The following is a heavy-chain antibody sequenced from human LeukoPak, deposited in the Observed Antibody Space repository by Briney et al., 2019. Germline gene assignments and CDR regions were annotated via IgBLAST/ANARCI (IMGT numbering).Heavy chain of an antibody. CDR1: GFTFSDYD. J-gene: IGHJ3*01. V-gene: IGHV3-48*01. Sequence: PGGSLRLSCAASGFTFSDYDINWIRQAPGTGLEWVSYITGSSSSKYYADPVKGRFTISRDNAKNSLYLQMNSLRAEDTAVYYCARPTTSGWYPHWGQGTMVTVSS. D-gene: IGHD6-19*01. CDR3: ARPTTSGWYPH. CDR2: ITGSSSSK.